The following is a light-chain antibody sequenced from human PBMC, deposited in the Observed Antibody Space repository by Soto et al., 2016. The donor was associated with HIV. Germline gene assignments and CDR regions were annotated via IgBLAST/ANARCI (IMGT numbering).Light chain of an antibody. V-gene: IGKV1-33*01. J-gene: IGKJ3*01. CDR3: QQYDNFXRFT. CDR1: QDISNY. CDR2: DAS. Sequence: DIQMTQSPSSLSASVGDRVTITCQASQDISNYLNWYQQEPGKAPKLLIYDASNLETGVPSRFSGSGSGTDFTFTISSLQPEDIATYYCQQYDNFXRFTFGPGTKVDIK.